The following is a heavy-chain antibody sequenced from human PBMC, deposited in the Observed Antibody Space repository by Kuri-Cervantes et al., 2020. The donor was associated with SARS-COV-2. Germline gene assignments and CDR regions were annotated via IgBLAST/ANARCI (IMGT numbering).Heavy chain of an antibody. Sequence: SVKVSCKASGGTFSSYAISWVRQAPGQGLEWMGWISAYNGNTNYAQKFQGRVTITADKSTSTAYMELSSLRSEDTAVYYCAMSYYYDSSGYLSPFDYWGQGTLVTVSS. V-gene: IGHV1-69*10. CDR2: ISAYNGNT. CDR3: AMSYYYDSSGYLSPFDY. CDR1: GGTFSSYA. D-gene: IGHD3-22*01. J-gene: IGHJ4*02.